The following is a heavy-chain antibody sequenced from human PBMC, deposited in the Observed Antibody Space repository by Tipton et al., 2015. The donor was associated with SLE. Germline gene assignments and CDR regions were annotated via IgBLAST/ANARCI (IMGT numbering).Heavy chain of an antibody. J-gene: IGHJ4*02. Sequence: LSLTCAVSGYSISSGYYWGWVRQAPGKGLEWVGFIRSKAYGGTTEYAASVKGRFTISRDDSKSIAYLQMNSLKTEDTAVYYCTRDRPHSSGYLGFDYWGQGTLVTVSS. CDR2: IRSKAYGGTT. CDR3: TRDRPHSSGYLGFDY. V-gene: IGHV3-49*04. D-gene: IGHD3-22*01. CDR1: GYSISSGYY.